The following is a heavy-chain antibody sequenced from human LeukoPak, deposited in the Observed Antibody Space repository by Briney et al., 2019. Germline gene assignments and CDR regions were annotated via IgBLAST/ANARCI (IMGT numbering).Heavy chain of an antibody. CDR2: ISSSSSYI. V-gene: IGHV3-21*04. CDR1: GFTFSSYS. CDR3: AKFSDRVSRYFDWSPSPFDY. D-gene: IGHD3-9*01. Sequence: GGSLRLSCAASGFTFSSYSMNWVRQAPGKGLEWVSSISSSSSYIYYADSVKGRFTISRDNSKNVQYLQMNSLRAEDTAVYYCAKFSDRVSRYFDWSPSPFDYWGQGTLVTVSS. J-gene: IGHJ4*02.